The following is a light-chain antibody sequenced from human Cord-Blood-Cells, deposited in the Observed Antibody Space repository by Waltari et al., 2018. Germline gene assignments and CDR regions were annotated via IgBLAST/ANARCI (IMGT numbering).Light chain of an antibody. V-gene: IGLV2-14*01. CDR3: SSYTSSSTYV. Sequence: QPALTQPASVSGSPGQSITISCTGTSSDVGCSNYVSWYQQHPGKAPKLMIYDVSKRPSGVSNRFSGSKSGNTASLTISGLQAEDEADYYCSSYTSSSTYVFGTGTKVTVL. CDR2: DVS. CDR1: SSDVGCSNY. J-gene: IGLJ1*01.